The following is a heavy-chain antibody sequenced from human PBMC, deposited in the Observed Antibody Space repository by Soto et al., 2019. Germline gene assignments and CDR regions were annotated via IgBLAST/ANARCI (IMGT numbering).Heavy chain of an antibody. V-gene: IGHV5-51*01. CDR2: IYPGDSDT. CDR1: GYSFTSYW. CDR3: ASHLEDTAMGYGDYTPVVSYYYYYMDV. D-gene: IGHD5-18*01. J-gene: IGHJ6*03. Sequence: GESLKISCKGSGYSFTSYWIGWVRQMPGKGLEWMGIIYPGDSDTRYSPSFQGQVTISADKSISTAYLQWSSLKASDTAMYYCASHLEDTAMGYGDYTPVVSYYYYYMDVWGKGTTVTV.